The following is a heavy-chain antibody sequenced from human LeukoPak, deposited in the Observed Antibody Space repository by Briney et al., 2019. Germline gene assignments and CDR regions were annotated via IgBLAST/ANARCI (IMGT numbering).Heavy chain of an antibody. V-gene: IGHV3-7*01. Sequence: AGGSPRLSCAASGLFFSTNWMSWVRQAPGKGLEWVATIEPDGRDKYYVDSVKGRFTMSRDNGKNSVYLQMNSLRAEDTAVYYCASWEASTNYWGQGTLVTVSS. CDR3: ASWEASTNY. CDR1: GLFFSTNW. CDR2: IEPDGRDK. D-gene: IGHD1-26*01. J-gene: IGHJ4*02.